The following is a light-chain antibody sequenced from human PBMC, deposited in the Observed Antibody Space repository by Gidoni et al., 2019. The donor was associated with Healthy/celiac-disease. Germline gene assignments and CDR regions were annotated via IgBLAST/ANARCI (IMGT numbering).Light chain of an antibody. CDR1: SGSIASNY. V-gene: IGLV6-57*02. CDR3: QSYDSSNWV. J-gene: IGLJ3*02. CDR2: EDN. Sequence: FMLTQPHSVSESPGKTVTISCTGSSGSIASNYVQWYQQRPGSAPTTVIYEDNQRPPGVPDRFSGSIDSSSNSASLTISGLKTEDEADYYCQSYDSSNWVFGGGTKLTVL.